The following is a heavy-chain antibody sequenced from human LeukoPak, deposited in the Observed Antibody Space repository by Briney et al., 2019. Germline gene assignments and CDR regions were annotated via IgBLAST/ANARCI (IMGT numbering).Heavy chain of an antibody. V-gene: IGHV1-2*02. Sequence: ASVKVSCKASGYTFTGYYMHWVRQAPGQGLEWMGWINPNSGDTNYAQKFQGRVTMTRDTSISTAYMELSRLRSDDTAVYYCARDYYDYVWGSYRQDYWGQGTLVTVSS. J-gene: IGHJ4*02. D-gene: IGHD3-16*02. CDR1: GYTFTGYY. CDR2: INPNSGDT. CDR3: ARDYYDYVWGSYRQDY.